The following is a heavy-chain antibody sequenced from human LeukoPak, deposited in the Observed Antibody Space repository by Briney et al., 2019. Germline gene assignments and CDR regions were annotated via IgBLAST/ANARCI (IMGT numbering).Heavy chain of an antibody. D-gene: IGHD3-10*01. CDR3: ARSGIKMVRGLIIKSPYHMDV. CDR1: GFIFSSYS. Sequence: GGSLRLSCAASGFIFSSYSMSWVRQAPGKGLEGVSYISRSSSTIYYADSVKGRFTIYRDNAKNSLSLQMNSLRAEDTAVYYCARSGIKMVRGLIIKSPYHMDVWGKGTTVTVSS. V-gene: IGHV3-48*01. CDR2: ISRSSSTI. J-gene: IGHJ6*03.